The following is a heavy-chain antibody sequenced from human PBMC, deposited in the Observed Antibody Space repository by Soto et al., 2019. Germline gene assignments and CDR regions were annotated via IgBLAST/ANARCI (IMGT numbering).Heavy chain of an antibody. CDR3: AREPYLPKARNDF. CDR1: GDSISSADYF. Sequence: SETLSLTCSVSGDSISSADYFWTWIRQSPGKGLEWVGYIFHSGTTYYNPSLKGRLLISIENSKNQFSLRLTSVTAADSTVYFCAREPYLPKARNDFWGPRTLVTVSS. V-gene: IGHV4-30-4*01. J-gene: IGHJ4*02. CDR2: IFHSGTT.